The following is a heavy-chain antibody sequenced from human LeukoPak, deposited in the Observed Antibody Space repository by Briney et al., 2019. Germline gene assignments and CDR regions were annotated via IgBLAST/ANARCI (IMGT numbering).Heavy chain of an antibody. D-gene: IGHD2-2*01. V-gene: IGHV3-9*01. CDR3: ARRRGLGYCSSTSCYAGYFDY. CDR2: ISWDSGSI. J-gene: IGHJ4*02. CDR1: GFTFYDYA. Sequence: PGGSLRLSCAASGFTFYDYAMHWVRQAPGKGLGWGSGISWDSGSIGYADSVKGRFTISRDKAKNSLYLQMNSLRAEDTALYYCARRRGLGYCSSTSCYAGYFDYWGQGTLVTVSS.